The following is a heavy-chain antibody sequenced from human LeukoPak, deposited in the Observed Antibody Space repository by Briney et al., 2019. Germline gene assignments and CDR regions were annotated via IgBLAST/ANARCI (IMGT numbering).Heavy chain of an antibody. J-gene: IGHJ4*02. CDR1: GFTFNMYW. CDR2: VRREGTTT. Sequence: GGSLRLSCAASGFTFNMYWMHCVRQAPGKGLVWGARVRREGTTTSYADSVKGRFTISKDNAKNTLYLQMTNLRAEDTSVCYCARDSDWILFDYWGRGTLVTVSS. V-gene: IGHV3-74*03. CDR3: ARDSDWILFDY. D-gene: IGHD3/OR15-3a*01.